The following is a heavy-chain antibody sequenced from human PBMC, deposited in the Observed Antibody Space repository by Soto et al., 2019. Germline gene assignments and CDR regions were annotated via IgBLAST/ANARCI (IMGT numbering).Heavy chain of an antibody. CDR3: ARPTTGGGRGWSHY. V-gene: IGHV1-8*01. CDR2: MNPNSGNT. Sequence: QVQLVQSGAEVKKPGASVKVSCKASGYTFTSYDINWVRQATGQGLEWMGWMNPNSGNTGYAQKFQGRVTMTRNTPITTAKMELRRRRSGDTAVYYCARPTTGGGRGWSHYWGQETLDTVSS. CDR1: GYTFTSYD. J-gene: IGHJ4*02. D-gene: IGHD1-1*01.